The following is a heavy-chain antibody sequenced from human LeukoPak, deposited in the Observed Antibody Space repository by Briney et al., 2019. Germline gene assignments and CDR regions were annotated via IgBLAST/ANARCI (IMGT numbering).Heavy chain of an antibody. J-gene: IGHJ4*02. CDR3: ARDGEHVLAHDY. CDR2: ISFDGSYK. Sequence: PGGSLRLSCAASGFTFSNYGMHWVRQAPGKGLEWVAVISFDGSYKYYADSVKGRFTISRDNSKNTLFIQMNSLRAEDTGVYYCARDGEHVLAHDYWGQGTLVTVSS. D-gene: IGHD3-10*01. V-gene: IGHV3-30*03. CDR1: GFTFSNYG.